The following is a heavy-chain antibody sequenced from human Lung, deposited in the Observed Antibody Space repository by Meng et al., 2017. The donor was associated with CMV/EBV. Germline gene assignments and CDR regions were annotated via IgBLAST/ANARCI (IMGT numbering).Heavy chain of an antibody. D-gene: IGHD2-21*02. J-gene: IGHJ6*02. CDR1: GFTFDDFA. V-gene: IGHV3-9*01. CDR3: VKGGGEKVTFDAMDV. Sequence: SLRLXCAASGFTFDDFAMHWVRHTPGEGLEWVSGVSANSGFTGYADSVKGRFTISRDNARKILSLQMNTLKVEDTALYYCVKGGGEKVTFDAMDVWGQGIXVTVSS. CDR2: VSANSGFT.